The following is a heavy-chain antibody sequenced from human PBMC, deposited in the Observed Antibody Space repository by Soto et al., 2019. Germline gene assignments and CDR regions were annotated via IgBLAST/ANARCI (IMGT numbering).Heavy chain of an antibody. CDR1: GFSLSTREVG. Sequence: QSGPTLVNPTQTLTLTCTFSGFSLSTREVGVGWIRQPPGKALEWLALIYWDDDNRYSPSLKSRLTITKDTSKNQVPLTVTNMDPVDTATYYCAHRGYGYNYFDYWGQGTLVPVSS. CDR3: AHRGYGYNYFDY. CDR2: IYWDDDN. V-gene: IGHV2-5*02. D-gene: IGHD5-12*01. J-gene: IGHJ4*02.